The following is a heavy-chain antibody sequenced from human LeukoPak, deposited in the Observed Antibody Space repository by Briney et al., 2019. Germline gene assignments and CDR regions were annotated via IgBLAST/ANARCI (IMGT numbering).Heavy chain of an antibody. CDR1: GYTFTSYD. CDR2: MNPNSGNT. Sequence: ASVKVSCKASGYTFTSYDINWVRQATGQGLEWMGWMNPNSGNTGYAQKFQGRVTITRNTSISTAYMELSSLRSEDTAVYYCARGDRCSSTSARTVRYYYYMDVWGKGTTVTVSS. CDR3: ARGDRCSSTSARTVRYYYYMDV. V-gene: IGHV1-8*03. J-gene: IGHJ6*03. D-gene: IGHD2-2*01.